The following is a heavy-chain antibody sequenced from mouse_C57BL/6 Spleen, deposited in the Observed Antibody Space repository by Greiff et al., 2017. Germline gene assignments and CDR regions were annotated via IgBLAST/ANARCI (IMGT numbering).Heavy chain of an antibody. CDR3: ARTDYSNYSFAD. CDR1: GYAFTNYL. Sequence: QVQLKESGAELVRPGTSVKVSCTASGYAFTNYLIAWVKQRPGQGLEWIGGINTGSGGTNYNEKFKGKVTLAADKSSSTAYMQLSSLTSEDSAVYVCARTDYSNYSFADWGQGTLVTVSA. D-gene: IGHD2-5*01. V-gene: IGHV1-54*01. J-gene: IGHJ3*01. CDR2: INTGSGGT.